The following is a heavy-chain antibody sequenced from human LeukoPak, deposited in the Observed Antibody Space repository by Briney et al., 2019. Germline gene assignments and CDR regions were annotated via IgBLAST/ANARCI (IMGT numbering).Heavy chain of an antibody. J-gene: IGHJ5*01. D-gene: IGHD3-22*01. Sequence: SGPTLVNPTQTLTLTCTFSGFSLSTSGVGVGWIRQPPGKALEWLALIYWDDDRRYSPSLQNRLTITKDTSRNQVVLTMTNMDPVDTATYYCARRHTLISVDGFDSWGQGTLVTVSS. CDR3: ARRHTLISVDGFDS. CDR2: IYWDDDR. V-gene: IGHV2-5*02. CDR1: GFSLSTSGVG.